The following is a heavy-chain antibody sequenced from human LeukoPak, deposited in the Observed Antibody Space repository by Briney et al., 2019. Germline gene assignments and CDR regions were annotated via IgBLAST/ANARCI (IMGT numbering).Heavy chain of an antibody. CDR1: GFTFSSYS. V-gene: IGHV3-21*01. J-gene: IGHJ4*02. D-gene: IGHD3-22*01. CDR3: ARDLNYDSSGYPGN. CDR2: ISSSSSYI. Sequence: RGSLRLSCAASGFTFSSYSMNWVRQAPGKGLEWVSSISSSSSYIYYADSVKGRFTISRDNAKNSLYLQMNSLRAEDTAVYYCARDLNYDSSGYPGNWGQGTLVTVSS.